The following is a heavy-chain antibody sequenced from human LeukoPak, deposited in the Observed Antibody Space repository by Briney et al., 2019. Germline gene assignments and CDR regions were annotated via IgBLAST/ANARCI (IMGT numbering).Heavy chain of an antibody. V-gene: IGHV3-33*01. CDR1: GFTFSSYG. D-gene: IGHD7-27*01. J-gene: IGHJ4*02. CDR2: IWYDGSNK. Sequence: PGGSLRLSCAASGFTFSSYGMHWVRQAPGKGLEWAAVIWYDGSNKYYADSVKGRFTISRDNSKNTLYLQMNSLRAEDAAVYYCARAELTGDGVDYWGQGTLVTVSS. CDR3: ARAELTGDGVDY.